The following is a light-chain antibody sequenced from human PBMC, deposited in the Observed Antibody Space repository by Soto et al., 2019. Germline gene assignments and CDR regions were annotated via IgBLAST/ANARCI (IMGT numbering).Light chain of an antibody. J-gene: IGKJ2*01. Sequence: DIQMTHSPSTLSASVGDRVTITCRASQSISSWLAWYQQKPGKSPKVLIYKASSLEGGVPSRFSGSGSGTEFTLTINNLQPDDFATYYCQQYSSLPYTFGQGTKLEI. CDR2: KAS. V-gene: IGKV1-5*03. CDR1: QSISSW. CDR3: QQYSSLPYT.